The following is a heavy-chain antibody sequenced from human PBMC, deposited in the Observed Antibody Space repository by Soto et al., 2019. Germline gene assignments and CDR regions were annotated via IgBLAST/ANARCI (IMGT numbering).Heavy chain of an antibody. J-gene: IGHJ4*02. CDR2: LYWDDDK. Sequence: QITLKESGPTLVKPTQTLTLTCTFSGFSLSTTRVGVGWIRQPPGEALEWLALLYWDDDKHYSPSLKRRLTITKDTHKNQVVLTLTNMDPVDTAPYYGANPETSGMRSYFDYWGQGTLGTAS. CDR3: ANPETSGMRSYFDY. V-gene: IGHV2-5*02. CDR1: GFSLSTTRVG.